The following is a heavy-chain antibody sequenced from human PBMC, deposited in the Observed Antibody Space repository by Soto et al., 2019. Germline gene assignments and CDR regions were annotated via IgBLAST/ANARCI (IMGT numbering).Heavy chain of an antibody. CDR2: INHSGST. D-gene: IGHD6-6*01. CDR1: GGSFSGYY. CDR3: ARVGRIRGVYSSSGSGRPHDAFDI. Sequence: SETLSLTCAVYGGSFSGYYWSWIRQPPGKGLEWIGEINHSGSTNYNPSLKSRVTISVDTSKNQFSLKLSSVTAADTAVYYCARVGRIRGVYSSSGSGRPHDAFDIWGQGTMVTVSS. V-gene: IGHV4-34*01. J-gene: IGHJ3*02.